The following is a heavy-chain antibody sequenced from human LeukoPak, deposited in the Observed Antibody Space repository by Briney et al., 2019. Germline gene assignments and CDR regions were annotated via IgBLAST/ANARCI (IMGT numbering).Heavy chain of an antibody. D-gene: IGHD6-6*01. V-gene: IGHV4-59*01. CDR3: ARGSSSYYFDY. J-gene: IGHJ4*02. CDR1: GGSTSSYY. CDR2: IYYSGST. Sequence: SETLSLTCTVSGGSTSSYYWSWIRQPPGKGLEWIGYIYYSGSTNYNPSLKSRVTISVDTSKNQFSLKLSSVTAADTAVYYCARGSSSYYFDYWGQGTLVTVSS.